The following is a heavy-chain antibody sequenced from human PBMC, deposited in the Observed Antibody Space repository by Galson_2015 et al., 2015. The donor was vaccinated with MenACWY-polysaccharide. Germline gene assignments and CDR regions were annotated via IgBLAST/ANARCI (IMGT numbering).Heavy chain of an antibody. CDR1: GDSISSGGYY. CDR3: AKDLSF. J-gene: IGHJ4*02. V-gene: IGHV4-61*02. Sequence: TLSLTCTVSGDSISSGGYYWTWIRQPAGKGLEWIGLSYTSGTTKYNPSLKSRVTISVDTSKNQFSLNLSSVTAADTAVYYCAKDLSFWGQGALVTVSA. CDR2: SYTSGTT.